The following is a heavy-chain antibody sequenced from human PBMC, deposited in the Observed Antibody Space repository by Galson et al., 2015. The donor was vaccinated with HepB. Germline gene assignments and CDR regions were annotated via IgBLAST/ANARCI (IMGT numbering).Heavy chain of an antibody. D-gene: IGHD6-19*01. CDR2: IKQDGSEK. J-gene: IGHJ1*01. Sequence: SLRLSCAASGFTFSSYWMSWVRQAPGKGLEWVANIKQDGSEKYYVDSVKGRFTISRDNAKNSLYLQMNSLRAEDTAVYYCARATLAVAGTRYFQHWGQGTLVIVSS. V-gene: IGHV3-7*03. CDR3: ARATLAVAGTRYFQH. CDR1: GFTFSSYW.